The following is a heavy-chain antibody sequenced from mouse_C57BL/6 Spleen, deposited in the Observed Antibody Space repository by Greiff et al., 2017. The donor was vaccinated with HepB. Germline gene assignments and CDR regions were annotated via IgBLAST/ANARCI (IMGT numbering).Heavy chain of an antibody. CDR3: ARSGTAVVANWCFDV. CDR2: IYPGSGST. J-gene: IGHJ1*03. D-gene: IGHD1-1*01. Sequence: QVQLQQPGAELVKPGASVKMSCKASGYTFTSYWITWVKQRPGQGLEWIGDIYPGSGSTNYNEKFKSKATLTVDTSSSTAYMQLSSLTSEDSAVYYCARSGTAVVANWCFDVWGTGTTVTVSA. CDR1: GYTFTSYW. V-gene: IGHV1-55*01.